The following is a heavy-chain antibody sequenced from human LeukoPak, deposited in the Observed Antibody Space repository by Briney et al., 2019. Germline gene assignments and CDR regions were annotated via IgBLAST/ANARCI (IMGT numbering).Heavy chain of an antibody. CDR2: ISVGAEYI. V-gene: IGHV3-23*01. D-gene: IGHD3-3*01. J-gene: IGHJ4*02. CDR3: ARGPPFLKYFEY. CDR1: GFTFSTYA. Sequence: PGGSLRLSCAASGFTFSTYAMSWVRQAPGKGLEWVSTISVGAEYIFYADSVKGRFTISRDDSNNALYLQMHSLRAEDTALYYCARGPPFLKYFEYWGQGTLVTVSS.